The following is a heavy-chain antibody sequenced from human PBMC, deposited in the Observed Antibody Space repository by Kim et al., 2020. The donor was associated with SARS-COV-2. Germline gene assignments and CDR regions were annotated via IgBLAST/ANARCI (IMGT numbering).Heavy chain of an antibody. J-gene: IGHJ6*02. CDR2: IWYDGSNK. Sequence: GGSLRLSCAASGFTFSSYGMHWVRQAPGKGLEWVAVIWYDGSNKYYADSVKGRFTISRDNSKNTLYLQMNSLRAEDTAVYYCARDMSYYYDSSGITDYYYGMDVWGQGTTVTVSS. D-gene: IGHD3-22*01. V-gene: IGHV3-33*01. CDR1: GFTFSSYG. CDR3: ARDMSYYYDSSGITDYYYGMDV.